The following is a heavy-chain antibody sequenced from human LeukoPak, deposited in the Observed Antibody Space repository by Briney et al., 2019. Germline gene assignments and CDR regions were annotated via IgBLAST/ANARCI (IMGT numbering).Heavy chain of an antibody. CDR2: INPSGGST. J-gene: IGHJ5*02. CDR1: GYTFTSYY. Sequence: GASVKVSCEASGYTFTSYYMHWVRQAPGQGLEWMGIINPSGGSTSYAQKFQGRVTMTRDTATSTVYMELSSLRSEDTAVYYCARDLQNDWFDPWGQGTLVTVSS. V-gene: IGHV1-46*03. CDR3: ARDLQNDWFDP. D-gene: IGHD4-11*01.